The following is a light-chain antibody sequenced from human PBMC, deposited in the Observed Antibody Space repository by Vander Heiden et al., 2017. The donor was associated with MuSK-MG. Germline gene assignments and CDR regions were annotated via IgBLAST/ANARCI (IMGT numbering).Light chain of an antibody. CDR2: GAS. J-gene: IGKJ3*01. CDR3: QQYNNWPPLT. Sequence: EIVMTQSPATLSVSPGERATLSCRASQSVSSNLAWYQQKPGQAPRLLIYGASTRATGIPARFSGSGSGTEFTLTISSLQSEDFAVYYCQQYNNWPPLTFGRGTKVDIK. CDR1: QSVSSN. V-gene: IGKV3-15*01.